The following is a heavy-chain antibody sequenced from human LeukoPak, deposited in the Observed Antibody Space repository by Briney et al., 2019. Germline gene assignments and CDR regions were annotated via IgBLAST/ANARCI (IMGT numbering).Heavy chain of an antibody. CDR3: AREFALGIAAEGWFDP. Sequence: PGGSLRLSCAASGFTFSSYAMHWVRQPPGKGLEWIGEINHSGSTNYNPSLKSRVTISVDTSKNQFSLKLSSVTAADTAVYYCAREFALGIAAEGWFDPWGQGTLVTVSS. CDR1: GFTFSSYA. CDR2: INHSGST. V-gene: IGHV4-34*01. J-gene: IGHJ5*02. D-gene: IGHD6-13*01.